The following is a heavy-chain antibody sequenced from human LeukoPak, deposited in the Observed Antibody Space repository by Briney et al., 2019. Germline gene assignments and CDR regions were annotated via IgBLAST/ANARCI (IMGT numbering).Heavy chain of an antibody. J-gene: IGHJ4*02. CDR1: GVSISSYF. Sequence: SEPLSLTCTVSGVSISSYFWSWIRQPPGKGLEWIGYIYYSGTTNYNPSLKSRVTISVDTSKNQFSLRLSSVTAADTAVYYCAREPRSPGGRGRPFDFWGQGTLVTVSS. V-gene: IGHV4-59*01. CDR3: AREPRSPGGRGRPFDF. CDR2: IYYSGTT. D-gene: IGHD2-15*01.